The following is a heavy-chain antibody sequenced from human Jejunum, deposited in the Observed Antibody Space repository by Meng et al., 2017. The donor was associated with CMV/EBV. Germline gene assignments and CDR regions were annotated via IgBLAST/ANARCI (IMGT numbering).Heavy chain of an antibody. CDR1: SEYA. CDR2: IRYEGRNK. J-gene: IGHJ6*02. V-gene: IGHV3-30*02. Sequence: SEYAIHWVRQATGKGLEWVALIRYEGRNKYYADSVKDRFSISRDNSKNTVYLQMNSLRAEDTAVYYCAKDRLARITYYYYYGMDVWGQGTTVTVSS. CDR3: AKDRLARITYYYYYGMDV. D-gene: IGHD5-12*01.